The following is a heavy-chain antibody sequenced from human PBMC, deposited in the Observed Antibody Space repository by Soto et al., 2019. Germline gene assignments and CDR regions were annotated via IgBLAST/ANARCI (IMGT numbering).Heavy chain of an antibody. CDR1: GFSFSGSA. Sequence: EVQLVESGGGLVQPGGSLKLSCATSGFSFSGSAMHWVRQASGKGLEWVGRIRSKANSYATAYAASVKGRFTISRDDSKNPAYLQMNSLKTEYTAVYYCSSRGGVAGGHLDYWGQGTLVTVSS. CDR2: IRSKANSYAT. V-gene: IGHV3-73*02. J-gene: IGHJ4*02. D-gene: IGHD6-19*01. CDR3: SSRGGVAGGHLDY.